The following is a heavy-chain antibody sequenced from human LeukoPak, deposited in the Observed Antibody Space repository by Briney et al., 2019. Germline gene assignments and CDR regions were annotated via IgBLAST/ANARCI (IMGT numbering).Heavy chain of an antibody. CDR2: IWYDGSNK. D-gene: IGHD3-22*01. V-gene: IGHV3-30*02. CDR3: APYYYDSSGAFDY. Sequence: GGSLRLSCAASGFTFSSYGMHWVRQAPGKGLEWVAVIWYDGSNKYYADSVKGRFTISRDNSKNTLYLQMNSLRAEDTAVYYCAPYYYDSSGAFDYWGQGTLVTVSS. J-gene: IGHJ4*02. CDR1: GFTFSSYG.